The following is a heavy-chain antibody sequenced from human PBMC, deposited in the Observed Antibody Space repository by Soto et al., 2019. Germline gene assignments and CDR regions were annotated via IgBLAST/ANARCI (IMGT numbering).Heavy chain of an antibody. CDR2: IIPIFGTA. V-gene: IGHV1-69*13. D-gene: IGHD6-13*01. CDR3: ARLIAAAGIPKNYGMDV. Sequence: SVKVSCKASGGTFSSYAISWVRQAPGQGLEWMGGIIPIFGTANYAQKFQGRVTITADESTSTAYMELSSLRSEDTAVYYCARLIAAAGIPKNYGMDVWGQGTTVTVS. J-gene: IGHJ6*02. CDR1: GGTFSSYA.